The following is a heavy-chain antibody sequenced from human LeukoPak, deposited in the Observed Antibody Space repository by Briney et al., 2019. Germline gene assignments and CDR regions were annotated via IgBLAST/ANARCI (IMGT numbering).Heavy chain of an antibody. V-gene: IGHV4-34*01. CDR2: INHSGST. D-gene: IGHD3-10*01. Sequence: SETLSLTCAVYGGSFSGYYWSWIRQPPGKGLEWIGEINHSGSTNYNPSLKSRVTISVDTSKNQFSLKLSSVTAADTAVYYCARGVVRGVIYYGMDVWGQGTTVTVSS. CDR3: ARGVVRGVIYYGMDV. CDR1: GGSFSGYY. J-gene: IGHJ6*02.